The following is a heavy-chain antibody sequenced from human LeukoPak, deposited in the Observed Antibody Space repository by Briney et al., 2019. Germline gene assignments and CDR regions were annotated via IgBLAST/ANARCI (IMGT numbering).Heavy chain of an antibody. V-gene: IGHV4-61*02. CDR3: ARGIESYGDYGY. D-gene: IGHD4-17*01. CDR2: IYTSGST. CDR1: GGSISSGSYY. J-gene: IGHJ4*02. Sequence: SQTLSLTCTVSGGSISSGSYYWSWIRQPAGKGLEWIGRIYTSGSTNYNPSLKSRVTIPIDTSKNQFSLKLSSLTAADTAIYYCARGIESYGDYGYWGQGILVTVSS.